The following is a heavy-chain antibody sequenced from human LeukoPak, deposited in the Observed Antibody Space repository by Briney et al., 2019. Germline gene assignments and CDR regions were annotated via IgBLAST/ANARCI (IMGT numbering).Heavy chain of an antibody. V-gene: IGHV1-2*02. Sequence: ASVKVSCKASGYTFTAFHMHWVRRAPGQGLEWMGWINPNTGATNYPQKFQGRVTMTTDTAIGTAYMELCSLRSDDTAFYYCARGEVDTSGWDCFHFWGQGALVTVSS. J-gene: IGHJ4*02. CDR1: GYTFTAFH. CDR2: INPNTGAT. D-gene: IGHD6-19*01. CDR3: ARGEVDTSGWDCFHF.